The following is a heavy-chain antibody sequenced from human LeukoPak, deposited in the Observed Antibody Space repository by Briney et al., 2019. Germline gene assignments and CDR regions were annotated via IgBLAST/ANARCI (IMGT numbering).Heavy chain of an antibody. CDR1: GGSISSYY. V-gene: IGHV4-4*07. D-gene: IGHD4-23*01. CDR2: IYTSGST. Sequence: SETLSLTCTVSGGSISSYYWSWIRQPAGKGLEWIGRIYTSGSTNYNPSLKSRVTMSVDTSKNQFSLKLSSVTAADTAVYYCAREPVVTLFSCWFDPWGQGTLVTVSS. CDR3: AREPVVTLFSCWFDP. J-gene: IGHJ5*02.